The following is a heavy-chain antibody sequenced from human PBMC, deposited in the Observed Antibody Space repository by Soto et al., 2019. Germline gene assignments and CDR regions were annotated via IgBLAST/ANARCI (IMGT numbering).Heavy chain of an antibody. CDR2: IIPILGIA. V-gene: IGHV1-69*02. CDR1: GGTFSSYT. D-gene: IGHD2-2*02. CDR3: VMEYCSSTSCYRDY. J-gene: IGHJ4*02. Sequence: QVQLVQSGAEVKKPGSSVKVSCKASGGTFSSYTISWVRQAPGQGLEWMGRIIPILGIANYAQKFQGRVTITADKSTRTAYMELSSLRSEDTAVYYCVMEYCSSTSCYRDYWGQGTLVTVSS.